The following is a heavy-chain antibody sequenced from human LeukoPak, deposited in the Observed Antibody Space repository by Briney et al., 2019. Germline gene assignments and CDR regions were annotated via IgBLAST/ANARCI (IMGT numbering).Heavy chain of an antibody. J-gene: IGHJ4*02. CDR3: ARENSGSYREFDY. Sequence: SETLSLTCTVSGGSISSYYWSWIRQPAGKGLEWIGRICTSGSTNYNASLKSRVSMSVDTSKNQFSLKLSSVTAADTAVFYCARENSGSYREFDYWGQGTLVTVSS. D-gene: IGHD1-26*01. CDR2: ICTSGST. CDR1: GGSISSYY. V-gene: IGHV4-4*07.